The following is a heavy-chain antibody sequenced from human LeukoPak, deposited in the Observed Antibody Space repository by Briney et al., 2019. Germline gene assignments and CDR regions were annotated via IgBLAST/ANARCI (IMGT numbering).Heavy chain of an antibody. Sequence: PGGSLRLSCAAYGFTFSSYAMSWVRQAPGKGLEWVSAISGSGGSTYYADSVEGRFTISRDNSKNTLYLQMNSLRAEDTAVYYCAKASAMIVVVSKHFDYWGQGTLVTVSS. V-gene: IGHV3-23*01. CDR1: GFTFSSYA. J-gene: IGHJ4*02. D-gene: IGHD3-22*01. CDR3: AKASAMIVVVSKHFDY. CDR2: ISGSGGST.